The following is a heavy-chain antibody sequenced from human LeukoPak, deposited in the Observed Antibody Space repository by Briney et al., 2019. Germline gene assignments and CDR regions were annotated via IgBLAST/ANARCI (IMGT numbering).Heavy chain of an antibody. CDR2: IDSKNGDT. CDR1: GYTFTAYY. Sequence: GASVKVSCKASGYTFTAYYMHWVRQAPGQGLEWMAWIDSKNGDTKYAQKFQSRLTISRDTSIGIAYMELRSLISDDTAVYYCASDCSGGRCSVQRVASWGQGTPVTVSS. CDR3: ASDCSGGRCSVQRVAS. D-gene: IGHD2-15*01. J-gene: IGHJ4*02. V-gene: IGHV1-2*02.